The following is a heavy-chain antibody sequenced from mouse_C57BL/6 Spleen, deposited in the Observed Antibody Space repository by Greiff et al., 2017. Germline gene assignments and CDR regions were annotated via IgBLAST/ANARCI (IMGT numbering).Heavy chain of an antibody. CDR2: IYPSDSET. J-gene: IGHJ4*01. V-gene: IGHV1-61*01. Sequence: QVQLQQPGAELVRPGSSVKLSCKASGYTFTSYWMDWVKQRPGQGLEWIGNIYPSDSETHYNQKFKDKATLTVDKSSSTAYMQLSSLTSEDSAVYYCARWDPKDYSNYGEGFYAMDYWGQGTSVTVSS. CDR1: GYTFTSYW. D-gene: IGHD2-5*01. CDR3: ARWDPKDYSNYGEGFYAMDY.